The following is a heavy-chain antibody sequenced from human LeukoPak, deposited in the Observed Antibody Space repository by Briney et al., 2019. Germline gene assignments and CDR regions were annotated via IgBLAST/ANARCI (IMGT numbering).Heavy chain of an antibody. J-gene: IGHJ3*01. CDR3: TKERNAFDV. V-gene: IGHV3-21*01. CDR2: ISSSSSYI. Sequence: PGGSLRLSCAASGFTFSSYSMNWVRQAPGKGLEWVSSISSSSSYIYYADSVKGRFTISRDNSKNTLYLQMSSLRVEDTSIYYCTKERNAFDVWGQGTMVTVSS. CDR1: GFTFSSYS.